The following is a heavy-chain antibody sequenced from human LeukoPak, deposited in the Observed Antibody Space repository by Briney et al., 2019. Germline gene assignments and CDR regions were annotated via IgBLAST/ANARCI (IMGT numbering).Heavy chain of an antibody. CDR2: ISYDGSNK. Sequence: GGSLRLSCAASGFTFSSNGMHWVRQAPGKGLESVAVISYDGSNKYYADSVKGRFTNSRDNSKNTLYLQMNSLRAEDTAVYYCAKDVQWLVLFYWGQGTLVTVSS. CDR3: AKDVQWLVLFY. CDR1: GFTFSSNG. D-gene: IGHD6-19*01. V-gene: IGHV3-30*18. J-gene: IGHJ4*02.